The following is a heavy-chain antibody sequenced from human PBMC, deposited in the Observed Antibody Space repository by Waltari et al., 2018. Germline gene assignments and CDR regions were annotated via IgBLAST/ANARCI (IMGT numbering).Heavy chain of an antibody. CDR3: ARENSGSYGEFDF. D-gene: IGHD1-26*01. CDR2: IYSGGST. Sequence: EVQMVETGGGLLQPGGSLRLSCAVSGFSVIRNYMTWVRQPPGKGVEWVSYIYSGGSTYYADSVKGRFTISRDNSKNTLYLQMNNLRAEDTAVYYCARENSGSYGEFDFWGQGTLVTVSS. J-gene: IGHJ4*02. V-gene: IGHV3-53*02. CDR1: GFSVIRNY.